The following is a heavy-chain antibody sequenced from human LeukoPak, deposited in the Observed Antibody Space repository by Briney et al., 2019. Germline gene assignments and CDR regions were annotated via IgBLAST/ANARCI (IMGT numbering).Heavy chain of an antibody. CDR3: ARGYCSSTSCHMGFDY. CDR1: GYSFTSYW. V-gene: IGHV5-51*01. CDR2: IYPGDSDT. J-gene: IGHJ4*02. D-gene: IGHD2-2*01. Sequence: GESLKISCKGSGYSFTSYWIGWVRPMPGKGLEWMGIIYPGDSDTRYSPSFQGQVTISADKSISTAYLQWSSLKASDTAMYYCARGYCSSTSCHMGFDYWGQGTLVTVSS.